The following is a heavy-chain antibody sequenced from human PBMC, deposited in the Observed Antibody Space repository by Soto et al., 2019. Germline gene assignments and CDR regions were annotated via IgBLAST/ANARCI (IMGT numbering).Heavy chain of an antibody. CDR1: GGTPSNSA. CDR3: AGGRIVVVGSRAYYGMDV. V-gene: IGHV1-69*01. J-gene: IGHJ6*02. Sequence: QVHLLLQSGAEVKKPGSSVKVSCKASGGTPSNSAISWVRQAPGQGLEWMGGIIPVFGLVKYAQNFQGRVTITADESTKTAYMELSSLRPEYTAVYYCAGGRIVVVGSRAYYGMDVWGQGTTVTVSS. CDR2: IIPVFGLV. D-gene: IGHD3-22*01.